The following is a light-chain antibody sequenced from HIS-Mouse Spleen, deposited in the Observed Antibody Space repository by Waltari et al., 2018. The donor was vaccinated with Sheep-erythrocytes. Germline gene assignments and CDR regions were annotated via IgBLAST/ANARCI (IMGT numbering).Light chain of an antibody. J-gene: IGLJ3*02. Sequence: QSALTQPRSVSGSPGQSVTIPCTGTSSHVGGYNYVPWYQQHPGKAPKLMIYDVSKRPSGVPDRFSGSKSGNTASLTISGLQAEDEADYYCSSYTSSSTWVFGGGTKLTVL. CDR1: SSHVGGYNY. CDR3: SSYTSSSTWV. V-gene: IGLV2-11*01. CDR2: DVS.